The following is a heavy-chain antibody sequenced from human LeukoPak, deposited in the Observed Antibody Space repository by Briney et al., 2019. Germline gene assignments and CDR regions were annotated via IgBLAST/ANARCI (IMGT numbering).Heavy chain of an antibody. J-gene: IGHJ4*02. CDR2: IYSGGST. D-gene: IGHD6-19*01. CDR3: ARNGCTSGWYRN. CDR1: GFTVSSNY. Sequence: PGGSLRLSCAASGFTVSSNYMSWVRQAPGKGLEWVSTIYSGGSTYYADSVKGRFTISRDTSKNTLYLQMNSLRGEDTAVYYCARNGCTSGWYRNWGQGTLVTVSS. V-gene: IGHV3-53*01.